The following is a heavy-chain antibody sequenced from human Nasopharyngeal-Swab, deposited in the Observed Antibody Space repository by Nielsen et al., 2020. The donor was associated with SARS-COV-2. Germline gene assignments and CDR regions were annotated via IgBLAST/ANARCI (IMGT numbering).Heavy chain of an antibody. V-gene: IGHV3-30-3*01. CDR2: ISYDGSNK. J-gene: IGHJ4*02. CDR3: ARDRRDYGGNRNYFDY. Sequence: GGSLRLSCAASRFTFSSYAMHWVRQAPGKGLEWVAVISYDGSNKYYADSVKGRFTISRDNSKNTLYLQMNSLRAEDTAVYYCARDRRDYGGNRNYFDYWGQGTLVTVSS. CDR1: RFTFSSYA. D-gene: IGHD4-23*01.